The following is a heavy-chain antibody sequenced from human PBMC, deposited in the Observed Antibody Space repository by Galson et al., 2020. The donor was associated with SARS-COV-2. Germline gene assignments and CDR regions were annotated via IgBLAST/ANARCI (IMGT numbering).Heavy chain of an antibody. J-gene: IGHJ3*02. CDR1: GFTFSSYS. V-gene: IGHV3-48*04. CDR2: ISSSSGSI. D-gene: IGHD3-22*01. Sequence: GGSLRLSCAASGFTFSSYSMNWVHQAPGKGLEWVSYISSSSGSIYYADSVKGRFTISRDNAKNSLFLQMNSLRAEDTAVYYCAREERIPMLVVVITNAFDIWGQGTMVTVSS. CDR3: AREERIPMLVVVITNAFDI.